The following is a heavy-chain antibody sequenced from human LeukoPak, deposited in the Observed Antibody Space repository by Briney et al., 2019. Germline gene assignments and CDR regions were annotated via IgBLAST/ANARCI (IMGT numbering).Heavy chain of an antibody. D-gene: IGHD3-22*01. CDR2: INHSGST. V-gene: IGHV4-34*01. Sequence: PSETLSLTCAVYGGSFSGYYWSWIRQPPGKGLEWIGEINHSGSTNYNPSLKSRVTISVDTSKNQFSLKLSSVTAADTAVYYCARGGGDLGLKVAMIVVVIPYFDYWGQGTLVTVSS. CDR1: GGSFSGYY. J-gene: IGHJ4*02. CDR3: ARGGGDLGLKVAMIVVVIPYFDY.